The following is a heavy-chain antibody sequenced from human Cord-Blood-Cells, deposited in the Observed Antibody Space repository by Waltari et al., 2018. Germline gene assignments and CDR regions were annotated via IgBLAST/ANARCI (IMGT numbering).Heavy chain of an antibody. Sequence: QVQLQQWGAGLLKPSETLSLTCAVHGGSFSGYYWSWIRQPPGKGLAWRGEINHSGSTNYNPSLKSRVTISVDTSKNQFSLKLSSVTAADTAVYYCARGHRVVSYNVRTQTLSSSWYYFDYWGQGTLVTVSS. CDR3: ARGHRVVSYNVRTQTLSSSWYYFDY. CDR2: INHSGST. V-gene: IGHV4-34*01. CDR1: GGSFSGYY. D-gene: IGHD6-13*01. J-gene: IGHJ4*02.